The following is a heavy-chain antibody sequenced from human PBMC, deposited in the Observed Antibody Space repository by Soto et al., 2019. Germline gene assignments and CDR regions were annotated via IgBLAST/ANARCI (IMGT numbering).Heavy chain of an antibody. D-gene: IGHD2-15*01. CDR2: IGTAGDT. V-gene: IGHV3-13*01. Sequence: EVQLVESGGGLVQPGGSLRLYCAASGFTFSSYDMHWVRQATGKGLEWVSAIGTAGDTYYPGSVKGRYTISRENAKNSLYLQMHSLRAGDTAVYYCARVFCSGGSCYPDAFDIWGQGTMVTVSS. J-gene: IGHJ3*02. CDR1: GFTFSSYD. CDR3: ARVFCSGGSCYPDAFDI.